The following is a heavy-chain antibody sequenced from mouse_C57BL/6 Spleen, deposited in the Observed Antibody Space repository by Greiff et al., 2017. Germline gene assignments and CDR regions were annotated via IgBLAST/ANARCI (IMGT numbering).Heavy chain of an antibody. Sequence: QVQLQQPGAELVKPGASVKLSCKASGYTFTSYWMHWVKQRPGQGLEWIGMIHPNSGSTNYNEKFKSKATLTVDKSSSTAYMQLSSLTSEDSAVYCCAIYYDYDPLSFDYWGQGTTLTVSS. D-gene: IGHD2-4*01. CDR1: GYTFTSYW. V-gene: IGHV1-64*01. J-gene: IGHJ2*01. CDR2: IHPNSGST. CDR3: AIYYDYDPLSFDY.